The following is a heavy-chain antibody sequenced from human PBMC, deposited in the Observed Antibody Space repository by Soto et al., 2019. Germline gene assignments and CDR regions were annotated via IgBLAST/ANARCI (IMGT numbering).Heavy chain of an antibody. D-gene: IGHD6-13*01. CDR1: GGSVSNFY. CDR2: IYTSGST. Sequence: PSETLSLTCTVSGGSVSNFYWNWIRQPAGKRLEWIGRIYTSGSTNYNPSLRSRVTMSIDTSRNQFSLKPNSVTAADTAVYYCARSSHKESWFDPWGQGTLVTVSS. V-gene: IGHV4-4*07. CDR3: ARSSHKESWFDP. J-gene: IGHJ5*02.